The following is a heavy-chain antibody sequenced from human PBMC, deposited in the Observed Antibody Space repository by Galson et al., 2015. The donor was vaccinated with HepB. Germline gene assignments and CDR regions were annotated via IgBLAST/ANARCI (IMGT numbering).Heavy chain of an antibody. D-gene: IGHD6-19*01. J-gene: IGHJ4*02. CDR1: GFTFSSYA. Sequence: SLRLSCAASGFTFSSYAMHWVRQAPGKGLEWVAVISYDGSNKYYADSVKGRFTISRDNSKNTLYLQMNSLRAEGTAVYYCARTYSSGWPLAFDYWGQGTLVTVSS. CDR3: ARTYSSGWPLAFDY. CDR2: ISYDGSNK. V-gene: IGHV3-30-3*01.